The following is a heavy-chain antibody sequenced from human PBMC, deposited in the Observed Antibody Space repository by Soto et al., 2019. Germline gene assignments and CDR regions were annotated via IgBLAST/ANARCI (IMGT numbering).Heavy chain of an antibody. Sequence: EVQLVESGGGLVKPGGSLRLSCAASGFTFSSYSMNWVRQAPGKGLEWVSSISSSSSYIYYADSVKGRFTISRDNAKNSLYLQMNGLRAEDTAVYYCARDKQWLVRGCYYGMDVWGQGTTVTVSS. CDR1: GFTFSSYS. CDR3: ARDKQWLVRGCYYGMDV. D-gene: IGHD6-19*01. V-gene: IGHV3-21*01. CDR2: ISSSSSYI. J-gene: IGHJ6*02.